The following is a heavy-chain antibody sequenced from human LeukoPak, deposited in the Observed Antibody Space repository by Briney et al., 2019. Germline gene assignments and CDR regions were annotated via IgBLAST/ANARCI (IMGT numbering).Heavy chain of an antibody. CDR1: GGTFSSYA. CDR2: IIPIFGTA. Sequence: ASVKVSCKASGGTFSSYAISWVRQAPGQGLEWMGGIIPIFGTANYAQKFQGRVTITADESTSTAYMELSSLRSEDTAVYYCAGRAARPTYFDYWGQGTLVTVSS. CDR3: AGRAARPTYFDY. V-gene: IGHV1-69*13. D-gene: IGHD6-6*01. J-gene: IGHJ4*02.